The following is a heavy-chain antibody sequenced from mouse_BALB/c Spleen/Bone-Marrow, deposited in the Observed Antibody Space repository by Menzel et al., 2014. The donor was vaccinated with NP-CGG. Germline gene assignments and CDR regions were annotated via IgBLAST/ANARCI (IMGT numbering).Heavy chain of an antibody. J-gene: IGHJ4*01. V-gene: IGHV1-5*01. D-gene: IGHD1-1*01. Sequence: EVQLQQSGTVLARPGASVKMSCKASGYTFTSYWMHWVKQRPGQGLEWIGAIYPGNSDTSYNQKFKGKAKPTAVTSTSTAYMELSSLTNEDSAVYYCTRSYERYYAMDYWGQGTSVTVSS. CDR2: IYPGNSDT. CDR3: TRSYERYYAMDY. CDR1: GYTFTSYW.